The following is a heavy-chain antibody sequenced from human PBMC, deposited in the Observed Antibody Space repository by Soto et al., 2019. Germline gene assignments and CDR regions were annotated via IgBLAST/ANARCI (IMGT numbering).Heavy chain of an antibody. CDR3: VKDESINWYSGHFRH. D-gene: IGHD6-13*01. CDR2: INWNSGSI. Sequence: SLRLSCGASGFTFDDYAMHWVRQVPGKGLEWVSGINWNSGSIGYGDSVKGRFAISRDNAKNSLHLQMNSLSAEDTAFYYCVKDESINWYSGHFRHWGQGTLVTVSS. CDR1: GFTFDDYA. J-gene: IGHJ1*01. V-gene: IGHV3-9*01.